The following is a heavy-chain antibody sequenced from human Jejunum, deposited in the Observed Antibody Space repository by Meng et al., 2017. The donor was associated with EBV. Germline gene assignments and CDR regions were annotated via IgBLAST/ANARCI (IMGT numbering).Heavy chain of an antibody. CDR3: ARVAFSYTTRSLDS. CDR1: RGSFSGYY. CDR2: INHSGST. V-gene: IGHV4-34*02. J-gene: IGHJ4*02. Sequence: GPLQPGGPGLLKPSETLSLTWAVYRGSFSGYYWSWIRQHPGKGLEWIGEINHSGSTNYNPSLRSRVTISVETSKNQFSLRLNSVTAADTAVYYCARVAFSYTTRSLDSWGQGTLVTVSS. D-gene: IGHD3-16*02.